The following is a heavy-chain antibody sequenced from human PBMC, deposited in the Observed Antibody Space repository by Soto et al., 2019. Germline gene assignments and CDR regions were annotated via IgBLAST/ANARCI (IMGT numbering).Heavy chain of an antibody. V-gene: IGHV3-49*03. Sequence: GGSLRLSCTASGFTFGDYAMSWFRQAPGKGLEWVGFIRSKAYGGTTGYAASVKGRFTISRDDSKSIAYLQMNSLKTEDTAVYYCTRVRDYYDSSGPGRFYFDYWGQGTLVTVSS. D-gene: IGHD3-22*01. CDR1: GFTFGDYA. CDR3: TRVRDYYDSSGPGRFYFDY. CDR2: IRSKAYGGTT. J-gene: IGHJ4*02.